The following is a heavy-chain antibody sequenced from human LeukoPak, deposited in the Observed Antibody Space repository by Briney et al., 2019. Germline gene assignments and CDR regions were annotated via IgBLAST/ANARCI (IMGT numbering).Heavy chain of an antibody. V-gene: IGHV3-23*01. D-gene: IGHD2-2*01. CDR1: GFTFSSYA. CDR3: AKGVDLGYCSSTSCYPIDY. J-gene: IGHJ4*02. Sequence: PGGSLRLSCAASGFTFSSYAMSWVRQAPGKGLEWVSAVSGSGGSTYYADSVKGRFTISRDNSKNTLYLQMNSLRAEDTAVYYCAKGVDLGYCSSTSCYPIDYWGQGTLVTVSS. CDR2: VSGSGGST.